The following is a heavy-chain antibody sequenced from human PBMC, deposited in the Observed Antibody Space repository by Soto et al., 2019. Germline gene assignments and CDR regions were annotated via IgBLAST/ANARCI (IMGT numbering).Heavy chain of an antibody. CDR2: IYHSGST. D-gene: IGHD4-17*01. CDR1: GGSISSGGYS. J-gene: IGHJ5*02. CDR3: ARTRKVTTGFWFDP. Sequence: PSETLSLTCAVSGGSISSGGYSWSWIRQPPGKGLEWIGYIYHSGSTYYNPSLKSRVTISVDRSKNQFSLKLSSVTAADTAVYYCARTRKVTTGFWFDPWGQGTLVTVSS. V-gene: IGHV4-30-2*01.